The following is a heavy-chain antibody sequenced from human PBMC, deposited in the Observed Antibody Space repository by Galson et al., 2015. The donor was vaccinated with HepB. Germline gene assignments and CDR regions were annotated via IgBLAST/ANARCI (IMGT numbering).Heavy chain of an antibody. CDR2: ISSSSSYI. CDR3: ARRGFSGGSSSSWFDP. V-gene: IGHV3-21*01. CDR1: GFTFSSYS. J-gene: IGHJ5*02. D-gene: IGHD6-6*01. Sequence: SLRLSCAASGFTFSSYSMNWVRQAPGKGLEWVSSISSSSSYIYYADSVKGRFTITRDNAKNSLYLRMNSLRAEDTAVYYCARRGFSGGSSSSWFDPWGQGTLVTVSS.